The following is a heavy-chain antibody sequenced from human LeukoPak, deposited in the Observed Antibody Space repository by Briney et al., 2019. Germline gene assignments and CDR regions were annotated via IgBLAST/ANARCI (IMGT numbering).Heavy chain of an antibody. D-gene: IGHD6-13*01. CDR3: ARDEIAAAGTGGFDP. CDR1: GFTFSSYG. J-gene: IGHJ5*02. CDR2: IWYDGSNK. Sequence: GGSLRLSCAASGFTFSSYGTHWVRQAPGKGLEWVAVIWYDGSNKYYADSVKGRFTISRDNSKNTLYLQMNSLRAEDTAVYYCARDEIAAAGTGGFDPWGQGTLVTVSS. V-gene: IGHV3-33*01.